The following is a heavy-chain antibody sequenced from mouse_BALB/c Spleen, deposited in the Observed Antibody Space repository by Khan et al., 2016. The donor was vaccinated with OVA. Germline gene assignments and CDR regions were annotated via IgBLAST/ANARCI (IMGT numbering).Heavy chain of an antibody. J-gene: IGHJ4*01. Sequence: QVQLKESGPGLVAPSQSLSITCTVSGFSLTSYGVSWVRQPPGKGLEWLGVIWGDGNTNFHSDLRSRLSISKDNSKSQVSLKLTSLQTDDTATYYCAKDRGYYAVDYWGQGTSVTVSS. CDR1: GFSLTSYG. CDR2: IWGDGNT. CDR3: AKDRGYYAVDY. V-gene: IGHV2-3*01.